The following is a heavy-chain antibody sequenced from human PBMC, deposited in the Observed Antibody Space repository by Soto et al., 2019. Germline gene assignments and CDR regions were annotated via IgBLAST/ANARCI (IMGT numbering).Heavy chain of an antibody. CDR2: IIPIFGTA. CDR3: ARGRTTDYYDSSGYYDY. V-gene: IGHV1-69*13. D-gene: IGHD3-22*01. J-gene: IGHJ4*02. CDR1: GGTFSSYA. Sequence: SVKVSFKASGGTFSSYAISWLRQAPRQGLEWMGGIIPIFGTANYAQKFQGRVTITADESTSTAYMELSSLRSEDTAVYYCARGRTTDYYDSSGYYDYWGQGTLVTVSS.